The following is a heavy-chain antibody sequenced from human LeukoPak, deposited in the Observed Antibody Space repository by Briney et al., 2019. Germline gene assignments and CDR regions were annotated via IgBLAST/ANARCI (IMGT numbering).Heavy chain of an antibody. V-gene: IGHV4-59*08. D-gene: IGHD6-19*01. J-gene: IGHJ5*02. CDR2: MHHSGST. CDR1: GGSIRSCY. CDR3: ARHAAVEGSSGWSPLWWFDP. Sequence: PSETLSLTCTVSGGSIRSCYWSWIRQPPGKGLEWIGYMHHSGSTKHNPYLKSRVTISVDTSKSQFSLKLSSVTAADTAVYYCARHAAVEGSSGWSPLWWFDPWGQGTLVTVSS.